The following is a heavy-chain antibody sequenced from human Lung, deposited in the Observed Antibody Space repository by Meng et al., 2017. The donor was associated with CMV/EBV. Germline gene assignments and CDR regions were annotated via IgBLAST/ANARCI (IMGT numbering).Heavy chain of an antibody. CDR2: IYYSGST. CDR3: ARTNYGDYNWFDP. D-gene: IGHD4-17*01. CDR1: GGSISSGGFY. V-gene: IGHV4-31*03. J-gene: IGHJ5*02. Sequence: QWQLQESGPGLVKPSQTLSLTFTVSGGSISSGGFYWSWIRQHPGKGLEWIGYIYYSGSTYYNPSLRSRVAISIDTSKNQFSLKLTSVTAADTAVYFCARTNYGDYNWFDPWGQGTLVTVSS.